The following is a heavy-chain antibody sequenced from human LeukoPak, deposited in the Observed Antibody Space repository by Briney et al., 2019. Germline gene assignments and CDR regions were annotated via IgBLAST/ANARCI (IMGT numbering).Heavy chain of an antibody. V-gene: IGHV3-30*18. CDR2: ITYDGITT. J-gene: IGHJ4*02. CDR1: EFTLSSCG. D-gene: IGHD3-10*01. CDR3: VKEQSSGNYRTADI. Sequence: PGTSLRLSCAASEFTLSSCGMHWVRQAPGKGLEWVAVITYDGITTYFDDSVKGRFTISRDTSKSMLYLQMNSLRPEDTAVYYCVKEQSSGNYRTADIWGQGTLVTVSS.